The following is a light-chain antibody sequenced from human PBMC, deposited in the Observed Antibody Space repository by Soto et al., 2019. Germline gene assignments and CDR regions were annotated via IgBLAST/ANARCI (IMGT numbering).Light chain of an antibody. Sequence: ENVLTQSPGTLSLSPGERATLSCRASQSVSSSYLAWYQQKPGQAPRLLIYGASSRATGIPDRFSGSGSETDFTLTISRLEPEDFAVYYCQQYGSSSWTFGQGTKVEIK. J-gene: IGKJ1*01. CDR3: QQYGSSSWT. CDR2: GAS. CDR1: QSVSSSY. V-gene: IGKV3-20*01.